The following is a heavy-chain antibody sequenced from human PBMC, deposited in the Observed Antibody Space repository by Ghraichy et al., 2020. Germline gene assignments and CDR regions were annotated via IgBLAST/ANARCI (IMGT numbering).Heavy chain of an antibody. CDR3: PPFGITGTTGFDP. D-gene: IGHD1-7*01. J-gene: IGHJ5*02. CDR2: ISYDGSNK. CDR1: GFTFSSYG. V-gene: IGHV3-30*03. Sequence: LSLTCAASGFTFSSYGMHWVRQAPGKGLEWVAVISYDGSNKYYADSVKGRFTISRDNSKNTLYLQMNSLRAEDTAVYYCPPFGITGTTGFDPWGQGTLVTVSS.